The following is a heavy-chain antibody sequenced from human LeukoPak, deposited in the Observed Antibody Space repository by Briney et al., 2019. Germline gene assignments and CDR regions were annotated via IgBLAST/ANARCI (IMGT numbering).Heavy chain of an antibody. J-gene: IGHJ4*02. D-gene: IGHD3-22*01. CDR1: GGSFSGYY. CDR3: AREVLYYYDSSGYLYYFDY. V-gene: IGHV4-34*01. Sequence: PSETLSLTCAVYGGSFSGYYWSWIRQPPGKGLEWIGEINHSGSTNYNPSLKSRVTISVDTSKNQFSLKLSSVTAADTAVYYCAREVLYYYDSSGYLYYFDYWGQGTLVTVSS. CDR2: INHSGST.